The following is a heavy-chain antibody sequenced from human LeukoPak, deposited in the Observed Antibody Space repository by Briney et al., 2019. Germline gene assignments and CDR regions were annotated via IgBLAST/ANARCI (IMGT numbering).Heavy chain of an antibody. D-gene: IGHD2-15*01. Sequence: PSETLSLTCTVSGGSISSYYWSWTRQPPGKGLEWIGYIYYSGSTNYNPSLKSRVTISVDTSKNQFSLKLSSVTAADTAVYYCARGYCSGGSCYSFDYWGQGTLVTVSS. J-gene: IGHJ4*02. CDR1: GGSISSYY. V-gene: IGHV4-59*01. CDR3: ARGYCSGGSCYSFDY. CDR2: IYYSGST.